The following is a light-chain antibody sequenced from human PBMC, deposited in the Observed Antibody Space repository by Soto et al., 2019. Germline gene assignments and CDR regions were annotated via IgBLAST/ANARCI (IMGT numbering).Light chain of an antibody. CDR3: QQYGSSLSWT. V-gene: IGKV3-20*01. Sequence: EIVLTQSPGTLSLSPVERATLSCRSSQSVSSSYLAWYQQQPGQAPPLLLYGASSRATGIPARFSGSGSGTEVSLTISRLEPEDFAVYYCQQYGSSLSWTFGQGTKVDIK. CDR2: GAS. CDR1: QSVSSSY. J-gene: IGKJ1*01.